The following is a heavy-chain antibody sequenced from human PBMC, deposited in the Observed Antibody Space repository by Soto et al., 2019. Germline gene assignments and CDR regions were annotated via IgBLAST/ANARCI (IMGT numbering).Heavy chain of an antibody. D-gene: IGHD3-3*01. CDR1: GGTFSSYA. CDR3: ARDPIHHDFWSGYPDYFDY. V-gene: IGHV1-69*01. J-gene: IGHJ4*02. Sequence: QVQLVQSGAEVKKPGSSVKVSCKASGGTFSSYAISWVRQAPGQGLEWMGGIIPIFGTANYAQKFQGRVTITADESTSTAYMELSSLRSEDTAVYYRARDPIHHDFWSGYPDYFDYWGQGTLVTVSS. CDR2: IIPIFGTA.